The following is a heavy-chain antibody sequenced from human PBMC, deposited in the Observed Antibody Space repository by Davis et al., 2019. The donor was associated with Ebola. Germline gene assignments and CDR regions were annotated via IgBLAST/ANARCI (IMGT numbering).Heavy chain of an antibody. D-gene: IGHD2-2*01. V-gene: IGHV4-59*08. J-gene: IGHJ4*02. Sequence: PSETLSLTCTVSGGSISSYYWSWIRQPPGKGLEWIGYIYYSGSTNYNPSLKSRVTISVDTSKNQFSLKLSSVTAADTAVYYCARGPGQAIDYWGQGTLVTVSS. CDR1: GGSISSYY. CDR3: ARGPGQAIDY. CDR2: IYYSGST.